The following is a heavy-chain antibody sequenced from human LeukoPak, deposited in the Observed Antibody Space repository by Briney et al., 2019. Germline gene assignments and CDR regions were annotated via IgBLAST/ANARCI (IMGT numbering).Heavy chain of an antibody. CDR3: ARDPGLNDAFDI. Sequence: SVKVSCKASGGTFSSYAISWVRQAPGQGLEWMGGIIPIFGTANYAQKFQGRVTITADKSTSTAYMELSSLRSEDTAVYYCARDPGLNDAFDIWGQGTMVTVSS. CDR2: IIPIFGTA. V-gene: IGHV1-69*06. J-gene: IGHJ3*02. CDR1: GGTFSSYA.